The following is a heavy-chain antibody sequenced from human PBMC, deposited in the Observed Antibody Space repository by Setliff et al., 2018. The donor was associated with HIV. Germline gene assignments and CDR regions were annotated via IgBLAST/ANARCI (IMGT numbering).Heavy chain of an antibody. J-gene: IGHJ6*03. V-gene: IGHV4-31*03. D-gene: IGHD6-13*01. CDR3: ARHRDPPGSRWIYYYYYMDL. Sequence: PSETLSLTCSVSGGPISSGGHYWSWIRQHPGKGLEWIGYIYYSGSTYYNPSLKSRVIISVDTSKNQVSLRLSSVTAADTGVYYCARHRDPPGSRWIYYYYYMDLWGEGTTVTVSS. CDR1: GGPISSGGHY. CDR2: IYYSGST.